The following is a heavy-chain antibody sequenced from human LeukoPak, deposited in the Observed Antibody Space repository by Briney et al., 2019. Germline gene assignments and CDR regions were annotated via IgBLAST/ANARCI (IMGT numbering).Heavy chain of an antibody. Sequence: SVKVSCKASGGTFSSYAISWVRQAPGQGLEWMGRIIPIFGTANYAQKFQGRVTITTDESTSTAYMELSSLRPEDTAVYYCARDQRAYGIAAAGTIAFDIWGQGTMVTVSS. CDR3: ARDQRAYGIAAAGTIAFDI. V-gene: IGHV1-69*05. D-gene: IGHD6-13*01. CDR1: GGTFSSYA. J-gene: IGHJ3*02. CDR2: IIPIFGTA.